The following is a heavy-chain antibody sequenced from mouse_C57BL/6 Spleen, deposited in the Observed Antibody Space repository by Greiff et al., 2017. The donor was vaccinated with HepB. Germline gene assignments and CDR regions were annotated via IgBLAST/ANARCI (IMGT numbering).Heavy chain of an antibody. D-gene: IGHD1-1*01. CDR2: IDPSDSYT. J-gene: IGHJ1*03. Sequence: VQLQQSGAELVKPGASVKLSCKASGYTFTSYWMQWVKQRPGQGLEWIGEIDPSDSYTNYNQKFTGKATLTVDTSSSTAYMQLSSLTSEDSAVYYCARDTTVEDVWGTGTTVTVSS. CDR1: GYTFTSYW. V-gene: IGHV1-50*01. CDR3: ARDTTVEDV.